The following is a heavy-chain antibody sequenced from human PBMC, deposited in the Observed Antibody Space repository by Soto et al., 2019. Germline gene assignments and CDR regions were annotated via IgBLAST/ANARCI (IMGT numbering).Heavy chain of an antibody. CDR3: ARGYGSSPNMELRFGMDV. CDR2: IDPNSGAT. D-gene: IGHD5-18*01. J-gene: IGHJ6*02. CDR1: GYILTGYS. V-gene: IGHV1-2*02. Sequence: QVYLVQSGAEVRRPGASVKVSCTAFGYILTGYSLHWVRQAPGQGLEWMGWIDPNSGATNSAERFHGRVSMTRDTSISAAYLELSSLRSDDTAVYYCARGYGSSPNMELRFGMDVWGQGTPISVSS.